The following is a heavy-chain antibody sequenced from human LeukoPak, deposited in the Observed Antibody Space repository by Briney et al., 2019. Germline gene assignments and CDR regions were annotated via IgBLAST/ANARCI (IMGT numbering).Heavy chain of an antibody. CDR1: GFTFSSYW. D-gene: IGHD2-8*01. CDR2: IKQDGSEK. V-gene: IGHV3-7*01. CDR3: ARESLGTNGKYYYYYMDV. Sequence: PGGSLRLSCAASGFTFSSYWMSWVRQAPGKGLEWVANIKQDGSEKYYVDSVKGRFTISRDNAKNSLYLQMNSLRAEDTAVYYCARESLGTNGKYYYYYMDVWGKGTTVTVSS. J-gene: IGHJ6*03.